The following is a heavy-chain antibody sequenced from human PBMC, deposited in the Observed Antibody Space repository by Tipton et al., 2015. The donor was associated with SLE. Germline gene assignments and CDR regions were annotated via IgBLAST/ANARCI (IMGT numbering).Heavy chain of an antibody. CDR1: GFTVYTEY. D-gene: IGHD2-21*01. J-gene: IGHJ4*01. Sequence: GSLRLSCAASGFTVYTEYMNWVRQVPGKGLEWVSVIYHGGASYYADSVRGRFTISRDNSKNTVFLHMNSLTAEDTAVYYCARGGDYGTFEYWGQGTPVTVSS. V-gene: IGHV3-53*01. CDR3: ARGGDYGTFEY. CDR2: IYHGGAS.